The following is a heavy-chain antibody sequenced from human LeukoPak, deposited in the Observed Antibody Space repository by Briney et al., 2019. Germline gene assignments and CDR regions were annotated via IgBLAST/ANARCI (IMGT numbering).Heavy chain of an antibody. Sequence: GGSLRLSCAVSGITLSNYGMSWVRQAPGKGLEWVAGISGSGGATNYADSVKGRFTISRDNSKNTLYLQMNSLRAEDTAVYYCAKDLGGKPYYYYGMDVWGQGTTVTVSS. CDR3: AKDLGGKPYYYYGMDV. CDR1: GITLSNYG. J-gene: IGHJ6*02. V-gene: IGHV3-23*01. CDR2: ISGSGGAT.